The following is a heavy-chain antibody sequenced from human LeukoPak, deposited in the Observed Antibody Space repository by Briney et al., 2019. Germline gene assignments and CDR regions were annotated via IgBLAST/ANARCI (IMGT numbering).Heavy chain of an antibody. CDR2: IKSKTDGGTT. CDR3: TRATVGLYSPTKDNWFDP. V-gene: IGHV3-15*01. Sequence: PGGTLRLSCAASGFTFSNYGMSWVRQTSRKGLEWVGRIKSKTDGGTTDYAAPVKGRFTISRDDSKNTAYLQMNSLKTEDTAVYYCTRATVGLYSPTKDNWFDPWGQGTLVTVSS. J-gene: IGHJ5*02. D-gene: IGHD4-23*01. CDR1: GFTFSNYG.